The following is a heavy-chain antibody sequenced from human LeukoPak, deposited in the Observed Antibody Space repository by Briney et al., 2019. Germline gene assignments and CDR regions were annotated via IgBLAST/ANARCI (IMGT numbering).Heavy chain of an antibody. V-gene: IGHV3-23*01. CDR2: IYNNGGTT. Sequence: PGGSLRLSCEASGFIFSNFAMSWVRQAPGKGLEWVANIYNNGGTTYSADSVKGRFTISRDNSRNTLYLQMNSLRAEDTAVYYCTVPQSGGNWFDPWGPGTLVTVSS. J-gene: IGHJ5*02. CDR1: GFIFSNFA. CDR3: TVPQSGGNWFDP. D-gene: IGHD3-16*01.